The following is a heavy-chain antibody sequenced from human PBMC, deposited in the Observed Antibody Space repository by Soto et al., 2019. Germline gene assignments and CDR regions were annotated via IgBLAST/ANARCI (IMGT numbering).Heavy chain of an antibody. J-gene: IGHJ6*02. D-gene: IGHD6-6*01. Sequence: SLRLSFAASGFTVISNYISWVRQGPGKGLEWVSVIYSGGSTYYADSVKGRFTISRDNSKNTLYLQMNSLRGEDTAVYYCARDGSSSSFYYGMDVWGQGTTVTVSS. CDR3: ARDGSSSSFYYGMDV. V-gene: IGHV3-53*01. CDR2: IYSGGST. CDR1: GFTVISNY.